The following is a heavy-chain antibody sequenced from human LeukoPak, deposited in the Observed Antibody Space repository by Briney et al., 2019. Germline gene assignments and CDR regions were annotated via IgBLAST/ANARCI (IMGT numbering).Heavy chain of an antibody. Sequence: QPGGSLRFSCAASGFTFSSYEMNWVRQAPGKGLEWVSYISSSGSTIYYADSVKGRFTISRDNAKNSLYLQMNSLRAEDTAVYYCARDLAWAAAGYYYYYYMDVWGKGTTVTVSS. V-gene: IGHV3-48*03. CDR3: ARDLAWAAAGYYYYYYMDV. CDR2: ISSSGSTI. J-gene: IGHJ6*03. CDR1: GFTFSSYE. D-gene: IGHD6-13*01.